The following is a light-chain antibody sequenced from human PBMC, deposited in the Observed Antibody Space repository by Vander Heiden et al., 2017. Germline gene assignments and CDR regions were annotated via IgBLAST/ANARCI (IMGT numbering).Light chain of an antibody. J-gene: IGLJ3*02. CDR2: EVS. CDR3: CSYAGTTTVVV. Sequence: SALTQPAAVSGSPGQSITISCTGTSSDVGSYHLVSWYQHHPGKAPQLIIYEVSKRPSGISHRFSGSKSGNTASLTVSGLQAEDEADYYCCSYAGTTTVVVFGGGTKLTVL. CDR1: SSDVGSYHL. V-gene: IGLV2-23*02.